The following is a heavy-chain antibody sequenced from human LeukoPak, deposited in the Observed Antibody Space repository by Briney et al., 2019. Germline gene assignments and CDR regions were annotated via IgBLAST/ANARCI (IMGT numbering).Heavy chain of an antibody. CDR1: GYTFTNYY. Sequence: ASVKVSCKASGYTFTNYYIHWVRQAPGQGLEWMGIINPSIATTSYAQEFQGRITMTRDTSTSTVYMELISLRSEDTAVYYCAKIVGASNGYFDYWGQGTLVTVSS. D-gene: IGHD1-26*01. V-gene: IGHV1-46*01. CDR2: INPSIATT. CDR3: AKIVGASNGYFDY. J-gene: IGHJ4*02.